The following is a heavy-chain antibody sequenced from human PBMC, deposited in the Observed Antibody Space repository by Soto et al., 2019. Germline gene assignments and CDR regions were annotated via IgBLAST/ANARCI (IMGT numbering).Heavy chain of an antibody. CDR2: ITSSSNYT. CDR1: GFTFSDYY. J-gene: IGHJ3*02. V-gene: IGHV3-11*05. D-gene: IGHD3-10*01. CDR3: SRGVRYAFDI. Sequence: QVQLVESGGGLVKPGGSLRLSCAASGFTFSDYYMSWIRQAPGKGLEWVSYITSSSNYTNYADSVKGRFTISRDNAKNSLYLQMNSLRAEDTAVYYCSRGVRYAFDIWGQGTMVTVSS.